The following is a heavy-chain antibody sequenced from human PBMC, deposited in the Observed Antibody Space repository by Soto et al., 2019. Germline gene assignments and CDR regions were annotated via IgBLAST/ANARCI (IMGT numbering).Heavy chain of an antibody. V-gene: IGHV5-10-1*01. J-gene: IGHJ5*02. Sequence: GASVKISCKGSGYSFASYWINWVRQMPGKGLGRMGRIDPSDSYTNYSPSFQGHVTISADKSVSTAYLQCSRQKASDTAMYYCVSNSSSSSEYDWFDTWGQGTPVTVSS. D-gene: IGHD6-6*01. CDR2: IDPSDSYT. CDR3: VSNSSSSSEYDWFDT. CDR1: GYSFASYW.